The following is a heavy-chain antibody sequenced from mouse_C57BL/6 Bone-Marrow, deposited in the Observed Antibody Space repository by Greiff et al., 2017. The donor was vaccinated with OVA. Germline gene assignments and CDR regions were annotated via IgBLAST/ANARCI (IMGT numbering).Heavy chain of an antibody. CDR3: ARVYGSLDY. CDR1: GYTFTDYY. Sequence: VQLQQSGPVLVKPGASVKMSCKASGYTFTDYYMNWVKQSHGKSLEWIGVINPYNGGTSYNQKFKGKATLTVDKSSSTAYMELRSLTSEDSAVYYCARVYGSLDYWGQGTTLTVSS. J-gene: IGHJ2*01. V-gene: IGHV1-19*01. D-gene: IGHD1-1*01. CDR2: INPYNGGT.